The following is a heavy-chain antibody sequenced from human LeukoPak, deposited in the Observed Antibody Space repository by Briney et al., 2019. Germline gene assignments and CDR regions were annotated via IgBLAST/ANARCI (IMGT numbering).Heavy chain of an antibody. CDR1: GYTFTSYG. CDR2: ISAYNGNT. Sequence: GASVKVSCKASGYTFTSYGISWVRQAPGQGLEWMGWISAYNGNTNYAQKLQGRVTMTTDTSTTTAYMELRSLRFDDTAVYYCARDPPIEMATINHYFDYWGQGTLVTVFS. J-gene: IGHJ4*02. D-gene: IGHD5-24*01. V-gene: IGHV1-18*01. CDR3: ARDPPIEMATINHYFDY.